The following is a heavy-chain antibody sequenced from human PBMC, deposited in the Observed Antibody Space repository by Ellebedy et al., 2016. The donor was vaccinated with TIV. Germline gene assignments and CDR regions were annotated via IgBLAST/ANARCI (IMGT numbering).Heavy chain of an antibody. Sequence: PGGSLRLSCAASGFNFGYYNMDWVRQAPGKGLEWISFISGTGAIFQADSVKGRFPISRDNARNSLYLQMNSLRDEDTAVYYCARDSAIQYDHWGQGTLVIVSS. CDR3: ARDSAIQYDH. CDR1: GFNFGYYN. D-gene: IGHD5-18*01. V-gene: IGHV3-69-1*01. CDR2: ISGTGAI. J-gene: IGHJ4*02.